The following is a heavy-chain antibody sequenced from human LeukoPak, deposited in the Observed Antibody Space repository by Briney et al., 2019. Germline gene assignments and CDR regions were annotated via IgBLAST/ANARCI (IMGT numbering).Heavy chain of an antibody. Sequence: GGSLRLSCAASGFTFSNAWMSWVRQAPGKGLEWVCRIKSKTDGGTTDYAAPVKGRFTISRDDSKNTLYLQMNSLKTEDTAVYYCTTEFSGSYIYYFDYWGQGTLVTVSS. CDR3: TTEFSGSYIYYFDY. J-gene: IGHJ4*02. V-gene: IGHV3-15*01. CDR2: IKSKTDGGTT. D-gene: IGHD1-26*01. CDR1: GFTFSNAW.